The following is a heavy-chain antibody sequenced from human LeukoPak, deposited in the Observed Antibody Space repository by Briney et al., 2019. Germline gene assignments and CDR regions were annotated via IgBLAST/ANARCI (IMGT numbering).Heavy chain of an antibody. CDR3: AKDGYAMVSFFDY. CDR1: GFTFSSYA. J-gene: IGHJ4*02. CDR2: ISGSGGNT. V-gene: IGHV3-23*01. Sequence: PGTSLRLSCAASGFTFSSYAMTWVRQAPGKGLEWVSGISGSGGNTYYADSVKGRFTISRDNSKNTLYLQLNSLRAEDTAVYYCAKDGYAMVSFFDYWGQGTLVSVSS. D-gene: IGHD4/OR15-4a*01.